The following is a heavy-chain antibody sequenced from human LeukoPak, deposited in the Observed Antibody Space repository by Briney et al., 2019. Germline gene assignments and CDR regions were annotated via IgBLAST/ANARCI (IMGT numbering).Heavy chain of an antibody. Sequence: GGSLRLSCAASGFTFSSHWMNWVRQAPGKGLEWVANIKQDGSEKYYVDSVKGRFTISRDNAKSSLYLQMNSLRVEDTAVYYCARIKSGWLSSDFWGQGALVTVSS. J-gene: IGHJ4*02. D-gene: IGHD6-19*01. CDR1: GFTFSSHW. V-gene: IGHV3-7*01. CDR3: ARIKSGWLSSDF. CDR2: IKQDGSEK.